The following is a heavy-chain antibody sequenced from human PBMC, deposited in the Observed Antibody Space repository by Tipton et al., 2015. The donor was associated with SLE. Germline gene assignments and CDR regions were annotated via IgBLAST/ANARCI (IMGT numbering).Heavy chain of an antibody. CDR1: GDSISSTSYY. V-gene: IGHV4-61*09. CDR3: ARDIGFRIVATGH. Sequence: TLSLTCIVSGDSISSTSYYWSWLRQPAGKGLEWIGHIYSSGRTNYNPSLKSRVTMSVDTSKNQFSLRLSSVTAADTAVYYCARDIGFRIVATGHWGQGTLVTVSS. CDR2: IYSSGRT. J-gene: IGHJ4*02. D-gene: IGHD5-12*01.